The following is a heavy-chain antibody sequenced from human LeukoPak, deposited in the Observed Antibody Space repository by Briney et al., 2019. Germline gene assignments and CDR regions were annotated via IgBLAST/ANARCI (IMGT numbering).Heavy chain of an antibody. J-gene: IGHJ4*02. CDR1: GYTFTHHG. CDR2: ISCYNGDT. V-gene: IGHV1-18*01. CDR3: MRDPTNTSGRYAYFDY. D-gene: IGHD6-19*01. Sequence: ASVTVSCKASGYTFTHHGINWVRQAPGQGLEWMGWISCYNGDTNYAQKFQGRVTMSTDTSTTTAYMELTGLRSDVTAVYYCMRDPTNTSGRYAYFDYWGQGTLVTVSS.